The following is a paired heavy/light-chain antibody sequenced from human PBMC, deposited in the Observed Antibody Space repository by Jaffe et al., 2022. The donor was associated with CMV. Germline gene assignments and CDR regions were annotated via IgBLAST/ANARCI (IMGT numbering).Light chain of an antibody. V-gene: IGLV2-23*02. CDR1: SSDVGSYRF. J-gene: IGLJ2*01. Sequence: QSALTQPASVSGSPGQSITISCTGTSSDVGSYRFVSWYQQHPGKAPKLIIYEVNKRPSGVSDRFSGSKSGNTASLTISGLQAEDEADYHCCSYAGTSTLIFGGGTQLTVL. CDR3: CSYAGTSTLI. CDR2: EVN.
Heavy chain of an antibody. J-gene: IGHJ5*02. D-gene: IGHD1-26*01. CDR2: INPNTGGT. CDR1: GYTFTSYY. CDR3: AREWELLSDL. Sequence: QAQLVQSGAELKKPGASVKVSCTSSGYTFTSYYIHWVRQAPGQGLEWMGWINPNTGGTNYAQKLQGRVTVTRDTSVSTAYMELSSLTSDDTAVYYCAREWELLSDLWGQGTLVTVSS. V-gene: IGHV1-2*02.